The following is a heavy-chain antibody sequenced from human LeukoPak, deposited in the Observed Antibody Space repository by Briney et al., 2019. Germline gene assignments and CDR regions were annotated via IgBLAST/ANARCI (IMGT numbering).Heavy chain of an antibody. D-gene: IGHD3-9*01. CDR2: IYYSGST. J-gene: IGHJ5*02. Sequence: ASETLSLTCTVSGGSINSGDYYWVWIRQPPGKGLEWIGSIYYSGSTSYNPSLKSRVTMSVDTSKNQFSLKLSSVTAADTAVYYCARGIRYFDWLLSGGWFDPWGQGTLVTVSS. V-gene: IGHV4-39*07. CDR1: GGSINSGDYY. CDR3: ARGIRYFDWLLSGGWFDP.